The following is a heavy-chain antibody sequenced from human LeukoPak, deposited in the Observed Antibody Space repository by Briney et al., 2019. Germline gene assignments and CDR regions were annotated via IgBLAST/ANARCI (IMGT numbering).Heavy chain of an antibody. V-gene: IGHV3-30*04. CDR1: GFTFSSYA. CDR3: ARGPGSSS. D-gene: IGHD6-6*01. J-gene: IGHJ4*02. CDR2: ISYDGSNK. Sequence: PGGSLRLSCAASGFTFSSYAMHWVRQAPGKGLEWVAVISYDGSNKYYADSAKGRFTISRDNSKNTLYLQMNCLRAEDTAVYYCARGPGSSSWGQGTLVTVSS.